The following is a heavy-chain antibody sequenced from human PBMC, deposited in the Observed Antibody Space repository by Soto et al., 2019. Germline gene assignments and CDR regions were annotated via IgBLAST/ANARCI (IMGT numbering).Heavy chain of an antibody. D-gene: IGHD4-4*01. V-gene: IGHV1-18*01. Sequence: QVQLVQSGAEVKKPGASVKVSCKASGYTFTSYGISWVRQAPGQGIEWMGWISAYNGNTNYAQKLQGRVTMTTDTSKSTDYMELRSLRSDDTAVYYCARSDSNRHLVDPWGQGTLVTVSS. CDR1: GYTFTSYG. CDR3: ARSDSNRHLVDP. CDR2: ISAYNGNT. J-gene: IGHJ5*02.